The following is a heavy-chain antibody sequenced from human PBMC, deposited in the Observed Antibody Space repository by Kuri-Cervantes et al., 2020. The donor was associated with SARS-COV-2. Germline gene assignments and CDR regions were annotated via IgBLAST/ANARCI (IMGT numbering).Heavy chain of an antibody. V-gene: IGHV1-2*04. CDR3: ARGMVRGIIQYYYYAMDV. D-gene: IGHD3-10*01. CDR1: GYTFSDYSNYY. CDR2: INPNSGGT. J-gene: IGHJ6*02. Sequence: ASVKDSCKASGYTFSDYSNYYMYWVRQAPGQGLEWMGWINPNSGGTNYAQNFQGWVTMTRDTSISTVYMELSRLRSDDTAVYYCARGMVRGIIQYYYYAMDVWGQGTTVTVSS.